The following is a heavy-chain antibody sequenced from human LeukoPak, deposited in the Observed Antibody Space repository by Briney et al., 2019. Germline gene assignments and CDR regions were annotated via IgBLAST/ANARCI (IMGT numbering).Heavy chain of an antibody. V-gene: IGHV3-73*01. J-gene: IGHJ4*02. CDR3: TRGGDYWAYNPDY. Sequence: GGSLRLSCAASGFTFSGSAMHWVRQASGKGLAWVGRIRSKANSYATAYAASVKGRFTISRDDSKNTAYLQMNSLKTEDTAVYYCTRGGDYWAYNPDYWGQGTLVTVSS. D-gene: IGHD4-17*01. CDR1: GFTFSGSA. CDR2: IRSKANSYAT.